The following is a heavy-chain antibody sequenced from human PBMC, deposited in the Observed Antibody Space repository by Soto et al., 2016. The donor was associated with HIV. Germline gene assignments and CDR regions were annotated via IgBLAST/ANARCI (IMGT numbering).Heavy chain of an antibody. Sequence: QVQLVESGGGVVQPGRSLRLSCAASGFTFSSYTMHWVRQAPGKGLEWVAVISYDGSNKYYADSVKGRFTISRDKSKNTLYLQMNNLRAEDTAVYYCARGTAAAGYRHPYWGQGTLVTVSS. CDR1: GFTFSSYT. V-gene: IGHV3-30*04. D-gene: IGHD6-13*01. CDR2: ISYDGSNK. J-gene: IGHJ4*02. CDR3: ARGTAAAGYRHPY.